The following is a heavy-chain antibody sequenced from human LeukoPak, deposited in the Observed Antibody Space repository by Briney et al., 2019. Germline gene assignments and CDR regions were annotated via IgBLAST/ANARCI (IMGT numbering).Heavy chain of an antibody. J-gene: IGHJ4*02. CDR3: ARDRLSSYDPFDY. V-gene: IGHV3-11*05. CDR2: ISSSSSYT. Sequence: GGSLRLSCAASGFTFSDYYVSWIRQAPGKGLEWVSYISSSSSYTNYADSVKGRFTISRDNAKNSLYLQMNSLRAEDTAVYYCARDRLSSYDPFDYWGQGTLVTVSS. CDR1: GFTFSDYY. D-gene: IGHD5-12*01.